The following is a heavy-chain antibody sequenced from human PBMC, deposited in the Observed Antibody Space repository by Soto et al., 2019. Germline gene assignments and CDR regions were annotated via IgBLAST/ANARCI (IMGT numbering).Heavy chain of an antibody. V-gene: IGHV3-23*01. CDR1: GFTFSNHA. Sequence: EVQLLESGGALVQPGGSLRLSCAASGFTFSNHAMNWVRQAPGKGLEWVSTISDSGTTYYADSVKGRFTISRDNSKNTLYRQMNSLRAEDTAVYYCARDPGGHYCTSTSCLYGFDHWGQGPLVIVSS. CDR3: ARDPGGHYCTSTSCLYGFDH. J-gene: IGHJ4*02. D-gene: IGHD2-2*01. CDR2: ISDSGTT.